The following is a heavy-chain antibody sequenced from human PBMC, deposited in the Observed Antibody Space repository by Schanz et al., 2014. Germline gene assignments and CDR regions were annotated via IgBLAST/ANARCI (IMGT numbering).Heavy chain of an antibody. J-gene: IGHJ3*01. V-gene: IGHV3-15*01. D-gene: IGHD4-17*01. CDR3: STDLTAVDYDAIGL. CDR2: IKSKVDGGTT. CDR1: GFTFSNYG. Sequence: VQLVESGGDLVKPGGSLRLSCEASGFTFSNYGMNWVRQAPEKGLEWVGRIKSKVDGGTTDNAAPVQGRFTISRDDSKNTLHLQMNSLKTEDTAVYYCSTDLTAVDYDAIGLWGQGTMVTVSS.